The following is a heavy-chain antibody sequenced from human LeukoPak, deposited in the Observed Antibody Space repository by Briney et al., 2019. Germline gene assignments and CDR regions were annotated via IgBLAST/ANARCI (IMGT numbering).Heavy chain of an antibody. CDR3: AKDRYSSGWHYYFDY. J-gene: IGHJ4*02. Sequence: GGSLRLSCAASGFTFDDYTMHWVRQAPGKGLEWVSLISWDGGSTYYADSVKGRFTISRDNSKNSLYPQMNSLRTEDTALYYCAKDRYSSGWHYYFDYWGQGTLVTVSS. CDR1: GFTFDDYT. V-gene: IGHV3-43*01. D-gene: IGHD6-19*01. CDR2: ISWDGGST.